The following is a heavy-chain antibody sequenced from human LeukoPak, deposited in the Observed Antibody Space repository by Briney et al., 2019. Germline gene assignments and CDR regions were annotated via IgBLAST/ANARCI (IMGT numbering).Heavy chain of an antibody. Sequence: SETLSLTCAVYGGSFSGYYWSWIRPPPGKGLEWIGEINHSGSTNYNPSLKSRVTISVDTSKNQFSLKLSSVTAADTAVYYCARTRLLWFGESTRAYIYWGQGTLVTVSS. CDR3: ARTRLLWFGESTRAYIY. V-gene: IGHV4-34*01. J-gene: IGHJ4*02. D-gene: IGHD3-10*01. CDR1: GGSFSGYY. CDR2: INHSGST.